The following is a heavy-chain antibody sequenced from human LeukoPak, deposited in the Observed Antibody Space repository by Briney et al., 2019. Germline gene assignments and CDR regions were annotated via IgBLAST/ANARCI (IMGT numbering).Heavy chain of an antibody. CDR3: ARSMGDYYYYMDV. V-gene: IGHV1-2*02. D-gene: IGHD3-16*01. Sequence: GASVKVSCKASGYTFTGYYLHWVRQAPGQGLEWMGWINPNTGGTNYAQKFQGRVTMTRDTSISTAYMELSTLRSDDTAIYYCARSMGDYYYYMDVWGKGTTVTVSS. J-gene: IGHJ6*03. CDR2: INPNTGGT. CDR1: GYTFTGYY.